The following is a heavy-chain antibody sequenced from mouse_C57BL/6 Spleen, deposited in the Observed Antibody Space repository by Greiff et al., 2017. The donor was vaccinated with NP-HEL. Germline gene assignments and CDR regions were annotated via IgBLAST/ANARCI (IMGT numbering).Heavy chain of an antibody. CDR2: IYPGDSDT. J-gene: IGHJ1*03. CDR3: ARWGTGAYWYFDV. CDR1: GYAFSSYW. V-gene: IGHV1-80*01. Sequence: VQLQQSGAELVKPGASVKISCKASGYAFSSYWMNWVKQRPGKGLEWIGQIYPGDSDTNYNGKFKGKATLTADKSSSTAYMQLSSLTSEDSAVYFCARWGTGAYWYFDVWGTGTTVTVSS. D-gene: IGHD4-1*01.